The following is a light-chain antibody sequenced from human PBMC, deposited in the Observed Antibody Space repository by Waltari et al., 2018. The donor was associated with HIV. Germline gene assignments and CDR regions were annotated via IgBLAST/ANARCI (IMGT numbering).Light chain of an antibody. CDR2: QDS. V-gene: IGLV3-1*01. J-gene: IGLJ2*01. CDR3: QAWDSSTVV. CDR1: KLGDKY. Sequence: VSVSPGQTASITCSGDKLGDKYACWYQQKPGQSPVLVIYQDSKRPSGIPERFSGSNSGNTATLTISGTQAMDEADYYCQAWDSSTVVFGGGTKLTV.